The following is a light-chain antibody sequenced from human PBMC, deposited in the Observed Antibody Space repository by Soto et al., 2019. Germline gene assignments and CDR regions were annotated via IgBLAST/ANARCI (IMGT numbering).Light chain of an antibody. V-gene: IGLV1-47*01. CDR2: RNN. CDR3: AAWDDSLSGPV. CDR1: SSNIGSNY. Sequence: QSVLTQPPSASGTPGQRVTISCSGSSSNIGSNYVYWYQQLPGTAPKLLIYRNNQRPSGVPDRFSGSKSRTSASLAISGLGSEDDADYYCAAWDDSLSGPVFGGGTQLTVL. J-gene: IGLJ7*01.